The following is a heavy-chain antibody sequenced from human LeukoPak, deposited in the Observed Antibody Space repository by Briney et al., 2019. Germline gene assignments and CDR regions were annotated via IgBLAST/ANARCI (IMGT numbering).Heavy chain of an antibody. CDR2: TYYSGST. Sequence: SETLSLTCTVSGGSISSSSYYWGWIRQPPGKGLEWIGSTYYSGSTYYNPSLKSRVTISVDTSKNQFSLKLSSVTAADTAVYYCARHNAAVAGPHFDYWGQGTLVTVSS. V-gene: IGHV4-39*01. CDR1: GGSISSSSYY. J-gene: IGHJ4*02. D-gene: IGHD6-19*01. CDR3: ARHNAAVAGPHFDY.